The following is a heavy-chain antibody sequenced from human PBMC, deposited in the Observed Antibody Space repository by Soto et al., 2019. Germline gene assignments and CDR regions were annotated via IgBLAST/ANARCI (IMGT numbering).Heavy chain of an antibody. CDR2: IRPWNGDA. CDR3: VRVSHGWNFDY. CDR1: RDFFKEHDY. V-gene: IGHV1-2*02. J-gene: IGHJ4*02. D-gene: IGHD6-19*01. Sequence: QVRLVQSGAEVQKPGASVKVSCKAPRDFFKEHDYLHWLREAPGQGLEWTGWIRPWNGDATYAQKFQGRLTLSRDMSIDTMYFDLTSLTSDDTAVYYCVRVSHGWNFDYWGQGTLLTVSS.